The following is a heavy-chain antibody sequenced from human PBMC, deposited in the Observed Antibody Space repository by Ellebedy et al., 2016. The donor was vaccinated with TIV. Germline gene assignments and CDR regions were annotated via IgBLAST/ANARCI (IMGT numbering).Heavy chain of an antibody. CDR2: IHSSGTT. CDR3: ATARRDPYSSGMDV. V-gene: IGHV4-39*01. Sequence: MPSETLSLTCTVSGGPISSSTSYWGWIRQPPGKGLEWIGSIHSSGTTYYNPSLKNRLAISIVTSQSQFSLHLRSVTAPDTAVYYCATARRDPYSSGMDVWGRGTTVTVSS. D-gene: IGHD2-15*01. CDR1: GGPISSSTSY. J-gene: IGHJ6*02.